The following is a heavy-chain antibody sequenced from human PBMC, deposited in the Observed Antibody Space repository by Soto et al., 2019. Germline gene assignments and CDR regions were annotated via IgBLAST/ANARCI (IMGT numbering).Heavy chain of an antibody. J-gene: IGHJ5*02. D-gene: IGHD1-7*01. Sequence: GGSLRLSCAASGFTFSSYAMSWVRPAPGKGLEWVSAISGSGGSTYYADSVKGRFTISRDNSKNTLYLQMNSLRAEDTAVYYCAKNPGYNWNYGWFDPWGQGTLVTVSS. CDR2: ISGSGGST. V-gene: IGHV3-23*01. CDR3: AKNPGYNWNYGWFDP. CDR1: GFTFSSYA.